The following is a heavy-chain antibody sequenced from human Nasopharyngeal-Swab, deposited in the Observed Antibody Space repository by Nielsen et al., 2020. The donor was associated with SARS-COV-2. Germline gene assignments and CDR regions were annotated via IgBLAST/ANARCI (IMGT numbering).Heavy chain of an antibody. V-gene: IGHV1-2*02. Sequence: ASVKVSCKASGYTFTSYYMHWVRQAPGQGLEWMGWINPNSGGTNYAQKFQGRVTMTRDTSISTAYMELSRLRSDDTAVYYCARDRGVGIAVAGTPRAGFDYWGQGTLVTVSS. J-gene: IGHJ4*02. CDR2: INPNSGGT. CDR1: GYTFTSYY. CDR3: ARDRGVGIAVAGTPRAGFDY. D-gene: IGHD6-19*01.